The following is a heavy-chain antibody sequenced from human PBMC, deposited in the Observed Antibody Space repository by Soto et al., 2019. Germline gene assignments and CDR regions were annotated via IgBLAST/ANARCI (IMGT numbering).Heavy chain of an antibody. D-gene: IGHD6-13*01. CDR1: GGSISSYY. J-gene: IGHJ4*02. Sequence: SETLSLTCTVSGGSISSYYWSWIRQPPGKGLEWIGYIYYSGSTNYNPSLKSRVTISVDTSNNQFSLKLSSVTAADTAVHYCARVPLPSTGYSSSWYFDYWGQGTLVTVSS. CDR3: ARVPLPSTGYSSSWYFDY. CDR2: IYYSGST. V-gene: IGHV4-59*01.